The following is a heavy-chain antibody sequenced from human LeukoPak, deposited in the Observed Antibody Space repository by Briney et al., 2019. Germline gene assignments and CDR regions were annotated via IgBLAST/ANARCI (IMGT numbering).Heavy chain of an antibody. D-gene: IGHD5-24*01. CDR1: GFTFSGSD. J-gene: IGHJ6*02. Sequence: GGSLKLSCAASGFTFSGSDMHWVRQASGKGLEWVGRIRSKANTSATAYAASVEGRFTVSRDDSKNTAYLQMNSLKTQDTAVYYCVRRMGGGNYYGLDVWGQGTTVTVSS. CDR2: IRSKANTSAT. CDR3: VRRMGGGNYYGLDV. V-gene: IGHV3-73*01.